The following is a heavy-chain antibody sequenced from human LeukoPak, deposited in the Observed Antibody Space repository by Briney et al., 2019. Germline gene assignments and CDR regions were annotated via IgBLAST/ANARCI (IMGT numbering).Heavy chain of an antibody. Sequence: ASVKVSCKASGYTFTSYDINWVRQATGQGLEWMGWMNPNSGNTGYAQKFQGRVTMTRNTSISTAYMELSSLRSDDTAVYYCATEREAEGCSGGSCYAYNWFDPWGQGTLVTVSS. V-gene: IGHV1-8*01. CDR2: MNPNSGNT. D-gene: IGHD2-15*01. CDR1: GYTFTSYD. CDR3: ATEREAEGCSGGSCYAYNWFDP. J-gene: IGHJ5*02.